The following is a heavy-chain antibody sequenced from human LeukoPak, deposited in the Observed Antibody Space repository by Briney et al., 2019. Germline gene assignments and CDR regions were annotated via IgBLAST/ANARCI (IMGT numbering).Heavy chain of an antibody. Sequence: SSETLSLTCTVSGYSISSGYYWGWIRQPPGKGLEWIGSIFHSGIAYYNLSLKSRVTISVDTSKNQFSLKLSSVTAADTAVYYCAREPQKEGFGESWGQGTLVTVSS. V-gene: IGHV4-38-2*02. D-gene: IGHD3-10*01. CDR2: IFHSGIA. CDR3: AREPQKEGFGES. J-gene: IGHJ1*01. CDR1: GYSISSGYY.